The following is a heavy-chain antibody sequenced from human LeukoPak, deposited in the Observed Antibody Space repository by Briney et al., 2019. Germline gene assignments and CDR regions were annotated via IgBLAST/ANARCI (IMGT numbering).Heavy chain of an antibody. D-gene: IGHD3-9*01. CDR1: GGSFSGYY. V-gene: IGHV4-34*01. J-gene: IGHJ4*02. CDR3: ARHSRTYYDILTGPYGGYFDY. CDR2: INHSGST. Sequence: SETLSLTCAVYGGSFSGYYWSWIRQPPGKGLEWIGEINHSGSTNSNPSLKSRVTVSVDTSKNQFSLKLSSVTAADTAVYYCARHSRTYYDILTGPYGGYFDYWGQRILVTVSS.